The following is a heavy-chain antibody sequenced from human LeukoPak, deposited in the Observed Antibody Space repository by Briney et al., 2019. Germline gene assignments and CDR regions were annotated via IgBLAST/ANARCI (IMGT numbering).Heavy chain of an antibody. V-gene: IGHV3-30*03. J-gene: IGHJ3*02. CDR1: GFTFSDYY. CDR2: ISYDGSNK. Sequence: GGSLRLSCAASGFTFSDYYMSWIRQAPGKGLEWVAVISYDGSNKYYADSVKGRFTISRDNSKNTLYLQMNSLRAEDTAVYYCARERVIKGARGAFDIWGQGTMVTVSS. CDR3: ARERVIKGARGAFDI. D-gene: IGHD3-10*01.